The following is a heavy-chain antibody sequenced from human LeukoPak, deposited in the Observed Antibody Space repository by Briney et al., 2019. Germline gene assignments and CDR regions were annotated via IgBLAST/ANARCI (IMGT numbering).Heavy chain of an antibody. CDR3: ARECMGYCTNGANYYYYYYGMDV. J-gene: IGHJ6*02. Sequence: SETLSLTCAVYGGSFSGYYWSWIRQPPGKGLEWIGEINHSGSTNYNPSLKSRVTISVDTSKNQFSLKLSSVTAADTAVYYCARECMGYCTNGANYYYYYYGMDVWGQGTTVTVSS. CDR2: INHSGST. CDR1: GGSFSGYY. D-gene: IGHD2-8*01. V-gene: IGHV4-34*01.